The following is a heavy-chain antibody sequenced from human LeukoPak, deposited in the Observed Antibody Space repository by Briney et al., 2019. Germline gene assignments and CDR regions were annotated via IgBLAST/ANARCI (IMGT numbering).Heavy chain of an antibody. J-gene: IGHJ4*02. Sequence: PSETLSLTCAVSGYSISSGYYWGWIRQPPGKGLEWIGSIYHSGSTYYNPSLKSRGTISVDTSKNQFSLKLSSVTAADTAVYYCARDQEYDYVWGSYRPFDYWGQGTLVTVSS. V-gene: IGHV4-38-2*02. D-gene: IGHD3-16*02. CDR1: GYSISSGYY. CDR2: IYHSGST. CDR3: ARDQEYDYVWGSYRPFDY.